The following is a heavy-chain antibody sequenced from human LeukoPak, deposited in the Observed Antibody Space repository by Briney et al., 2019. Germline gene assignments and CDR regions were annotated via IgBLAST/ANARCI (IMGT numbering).Heavy chain of an antibody. Sequence: GGSLRLSCAASGFTFEIYWMSWVRQAPGKGLEWVANIRKDGSEKNYGDSVKGRFTISRDNAKNSLYLQMNSLRADDTALHYCARHWEGVESDAFDIWGQGRMVTVSS. V-gene: IGHV3-7*04. CDR2: IRKDGSEK. D-gene: IGHD1-26*01. CDR3: ARHWEGVESDAFDI. J-gene: IGHJ3*02. CDR1: GFTFEIYW.